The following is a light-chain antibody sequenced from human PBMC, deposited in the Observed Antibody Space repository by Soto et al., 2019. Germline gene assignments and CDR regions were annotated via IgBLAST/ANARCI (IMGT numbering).Light chain of an antibody. CDR2: AAS. Sequence: DIQMTQSPSSLSAFVGDRITITCRASQSISNYLNWYQQEPGKAPKLLIYAASSLQSGVPSRFSGSGSGTDFTLTISSLQPEDFATYYCQQSYSTPFTFGPGTKVDIK. V-gene: IGKV1-39*01. CDR1: QSISNY. CDR3: QQSYSTPFT. J-gene: IGKJ3*01.